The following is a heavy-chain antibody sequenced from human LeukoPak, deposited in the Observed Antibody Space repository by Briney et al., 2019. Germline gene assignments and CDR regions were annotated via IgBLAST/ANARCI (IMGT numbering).Heavy chain of an antibody. V-gene: IGHV3-23*01. CDR1: GFTFSSYA. CDR3: ARHRVVVITNKNYYFDY. D-gene: IGHD3-22*01. J-gene: IGHJ4*02. Sequence: GGSLRLSCAASGFTFSSYAMSWVRQAPGKGLEWVSAISGSGGSTYYADSVKGRFTISRDNSKNTLYLQMNSLRAEDTAVYYCARHRVVVITNKNYYFDYWGQGTLVTVSS. CDR2: ISGSGGST.